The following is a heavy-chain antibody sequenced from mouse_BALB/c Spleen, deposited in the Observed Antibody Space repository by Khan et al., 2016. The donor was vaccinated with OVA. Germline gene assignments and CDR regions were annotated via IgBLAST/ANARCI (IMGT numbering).Heavy chain of an antibody. V-gene: IGHV3-2*02. Sequence: EVQLQESGPGLVKPSQSLSLTCTVTGYSITSDYAWNWIRQFPGNKLEWMGYISYSGSTSYNPSLKSRISITRDTSKNLFFLQLNSVTTEDTATYYCARDGHYAMDYWGQGTSVTVSS. D-gene: IGHD2-3*01. CDR1: GYSITSDYA. CDR2: ISYSGST. J-gene: IGHJ4*01. CDR3: ARDGHYAMDY.